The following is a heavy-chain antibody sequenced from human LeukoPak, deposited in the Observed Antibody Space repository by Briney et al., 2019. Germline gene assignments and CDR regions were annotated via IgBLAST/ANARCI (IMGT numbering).Heavy chain of an antibody. J-gene: IGHJ4*02. V-gene: IGHV4-39*07. D-gene: IGHD6-19*01. CDR1: GGSISSSSYY. CDR3: ARGAYSIIAVAVPDY. CDR2: IYYSGST. Sequence: PSGTLSLTCAVSGGSISSSSYYWGWIRQPPGKGLEWIGSIYYSGSTYYNPSLKSRVTISVDTSKNQFSLKLSSVTAADTAVYYCARGAYSIIAVAVPDYWGQGTLVTVSS.